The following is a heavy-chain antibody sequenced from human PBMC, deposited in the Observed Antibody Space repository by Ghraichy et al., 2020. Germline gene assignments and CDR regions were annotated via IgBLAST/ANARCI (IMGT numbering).Heavy chain of an antibody. CDR1: GFTFSSYW. J-gene: IGHJ4*02. Sequence: GESLNISCAASGFTFSSYWMNWVRQVPGKGLEWVANIKQDGSEKYYADSVKGRFTISRDNAKNSLYLQMNSLRAEDTAVYYCATATMARGAYDYWGQGTLVTVSS. CDR3: ATATMARGAYDY. V-gene: IGHV3-7*03. D-gene: IGHD3-10*01. CDR2: IKQDGSEK.